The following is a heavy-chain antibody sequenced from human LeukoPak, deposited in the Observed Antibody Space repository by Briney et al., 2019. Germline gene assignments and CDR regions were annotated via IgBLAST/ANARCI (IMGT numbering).Heavy chain of an antibody. CDR3: ARAPYDFWSGYYHY. J-gene: IGHJ4*02. CDR1: GYTFTSYG. D-gene: IGHD3-3*01. CDR2: ISAYNGNT. V-gene: IGHV1-18*01. Sequence: GASVKVSCKASGYTFTSYGISWVRQAPGQGLEWMGWISAYNGNTNYAQKLQGRVNMTTDTSTSTAYMELRSLRSDDTAVYYCARAPYDFWSGYYHYWGQGTLVTVSS.